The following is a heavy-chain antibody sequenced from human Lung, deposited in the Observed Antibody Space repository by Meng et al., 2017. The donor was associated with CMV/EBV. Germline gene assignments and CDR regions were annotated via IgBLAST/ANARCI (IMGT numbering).Heavy chain of an antibody. V-gene: IGHV4-30-4*01. J-gene: IGHJ4*02. CDR1: GGSISSGDYY. CDR2: IYYSGST. CDR3: ARAHRGVTTSNLDY. D-gene: IGHD2-21*02. Sequence: LXCTVSGGSISSGDYYWSWIRQPPGKGLEWIGYIYYSGSTYYNPSLKSRVTISVDTSKNQFSLKLSSVTAADTAVYYCARAHRGVTTSNLDYWGQGXLVTVSS.